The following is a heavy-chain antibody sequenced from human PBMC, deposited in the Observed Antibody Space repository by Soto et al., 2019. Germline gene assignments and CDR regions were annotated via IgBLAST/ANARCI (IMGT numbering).Heavy chain of an antibody. CDR2: ISPDGRTT. D-gene: IGHD3-10*01. J-gene: IGHJ4*02. Sequence: PGGSLRLACAASGFSFSDYWMHWVRQAPGKGRVWVSRISPDGRTTTYADSVKGRFTISRDNAKSTLYLQMNSLTVEDGAVYYCADSWLPTSYWGPGTLVTVSS. V-gene: IGHV3-74*01. CDR3: ADSWLPTSY. CDR1: GFSFSDYW.